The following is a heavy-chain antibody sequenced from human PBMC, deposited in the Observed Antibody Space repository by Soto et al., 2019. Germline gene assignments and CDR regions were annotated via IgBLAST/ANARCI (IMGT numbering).Heavy chain of an antibody. J-gene: IGHJ6*03. CDR1: GYTFTSYD. V-gene: IGHV1-8*01. Sequence: ASVKVSCKASGYTFTSYDINWVRQATGQGLEWMGWMNPNSGNTGYAQKFQGRVTMTRNTSISTAYMELSSLRSEDTAVYYCATAPGIAAAGYYYYYMDVWGKGTTVTVSS. CDR3: ATAPGIAAAGYYYYYMDV. D-gene: IGHD6-13*01. CDR2: MNPNSGNT.